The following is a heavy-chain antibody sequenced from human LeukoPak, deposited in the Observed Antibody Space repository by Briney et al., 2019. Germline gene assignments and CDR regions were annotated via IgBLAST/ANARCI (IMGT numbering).Heavy chain of an antibody. J-gene: IGHJ4*02. D-gene: IGHD4-17*01. V-gene: IGHV1-46*01. CDR2: INPSGGST. CDR1: GYTFTSYY. Sequence: ASVKVSCKASGYTFTSYYMHWVRQAPGQGLEWMGIINPSGGSTSYAQKFQGRVTMTRDTSISTAYMELSRLRSDDTAVYYCARDYGDYYDYWGQGTLVTVSS. CDR3: ARDYGDYYDY.